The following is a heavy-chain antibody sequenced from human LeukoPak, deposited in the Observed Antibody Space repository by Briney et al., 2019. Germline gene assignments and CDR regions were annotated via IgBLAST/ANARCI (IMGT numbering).Heavy chain of an antibody. CDR3: AREQSGYSYGYNYYYYYGMDV. CDR2: ISYDGSNK. CDR1: GFTFSSYA. V-gene: IGHV3-30-3*01. J-gene: IGHJ6*02. Sequence: GGSLRLSCAASGFTFSSYAMHWVRQAPGKGLEWVAAISYDGSNKYYADSVKGRFTISRDNSNNTLYLQLNSLRAEDTAVYYCAREQSGYSYGYNYYYYYGMDVWGQGTTVTVSS. D-gene: IGHD5-18*01.